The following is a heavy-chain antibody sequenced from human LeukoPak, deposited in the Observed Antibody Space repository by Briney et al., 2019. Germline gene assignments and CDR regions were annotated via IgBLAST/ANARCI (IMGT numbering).Heavy chain of an antibody. V-gene: IGHV4-59*08. Sequence: GTLSLSCTASGFTISNYYMSWIRQPPGKGLEWLAYIFSTGTTNYNPSLQSRVTISVDTSNNQLSLRLTSVTAADTAVYYCARHRPRTEIGYAFDIWGQGTVVTVSS. CDR2: IFSTGTT. CDR1: GFTISNYY. CDR3: ARHRPRTEIGYAFDI. D-gene: IGHD1-14*01. J-gene: IGHJ3*02.